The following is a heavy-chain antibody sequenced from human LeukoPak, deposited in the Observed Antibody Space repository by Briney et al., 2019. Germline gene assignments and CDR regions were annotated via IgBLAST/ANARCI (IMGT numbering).Heavy chain of an antibody. J-gene: IGHJ4*02. CDR1: GGSVSSSSHY. Sequence: PSETLSLTCTVSGGSVSSSSHYWGWIRQSPGQGLEWIGTIYYSGSSYYNPSLKSRVTISVDTSKDQFCLKLSAVTAADTAVYYCARHGSGSGRYYYFDYWGQGTLVTVSS. CDR3: ARHGSGSGRYYYFDY. D-gene: IGHD3-10*01. V-gene: IGHV4-39*01. CDR2: IYYSGSS.